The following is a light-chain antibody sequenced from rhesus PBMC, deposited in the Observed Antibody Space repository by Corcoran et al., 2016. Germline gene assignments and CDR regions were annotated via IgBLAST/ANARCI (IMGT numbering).Light chain of an antibody. Sequence: DIQMTQSPSSLSASVGDTFTITCRASRGLSSYLNWFQQKPEKAPKLLIYDASSLEIGVPSRFRGIGSGTDFTLTISSLKPEDFAAYYCLQHNSYPYSFGQGAKVEIK. V-gene: IGKV1-28*03. CDR2: DAS. CDR1: RGLSSY. CDR3: LQHNSYPYS. J-gene: IGKJ2*01.